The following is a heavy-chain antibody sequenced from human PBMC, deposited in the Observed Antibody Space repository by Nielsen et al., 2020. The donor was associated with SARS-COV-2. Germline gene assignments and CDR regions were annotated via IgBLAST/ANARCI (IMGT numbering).Heavy chain of an antibody. V-gene: IGHV4-34*01. J-gene: IGHJ2*01. CDR1: VGSFSGYY. Sequence: SETLSLTCAVYVGSFSGYYWSWIRQPPGKGLEWIGEINHRGSTIYNPSLKSRVTMSVDTSKNQFSLNVISVTAADTAVYYCARQLLNSRYFDLWGRGTPVTVSS. CDR3: ARQLLNSRYFDL. D-gene: IGHD2-2*01. CDR2: INHRGST.